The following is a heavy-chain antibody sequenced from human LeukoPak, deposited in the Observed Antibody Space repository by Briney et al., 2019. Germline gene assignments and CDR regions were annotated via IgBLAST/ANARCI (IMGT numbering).Heavy chain of an antibody. CDR3: ARGGRDGSDY. CDR2: ISSSSSYI. CDR1: GFTFSSYA. V-gene: IGHV3-21*01. D-gene: IGHD5-24*01. Sequence: PGGSLRLSCAASGFTFSSYAMSWVRQAPGKGLEWVSSISSSSSYIYYADSVKGRFTISRDNAKNSLYLQMNSLRAEDTAVYYCARGGRDGSDYWGQGTLVTVSS. J-gene: IGHJ4*02.